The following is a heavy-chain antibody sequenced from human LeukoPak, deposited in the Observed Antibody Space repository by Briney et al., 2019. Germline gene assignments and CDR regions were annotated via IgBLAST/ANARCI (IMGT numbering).Heavy chain of an antibody. Sequence: GGSLRLSCAASGFTFSSYWMSWVRQAPGKGLEWVATIRQDGNEKHYVDSVEGRFIISRDNGENSLDLQMSSLRVEETAVYYCVKGCVRASCPYYCGFWGQGALVTVFS. CDR1: GFTFSSYW. CDR3: VKGCVRASCPYYCGF. D-gene: IGHD2-21*01. V-gene: IGHV3-7*03. CDR2: IRQDGNEK. J-gene: IGHJ4*02.